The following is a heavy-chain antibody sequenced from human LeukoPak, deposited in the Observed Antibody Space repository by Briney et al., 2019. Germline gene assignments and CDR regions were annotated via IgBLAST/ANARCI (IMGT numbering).Heavy chain of an antibody. CDR2: INPNSGGT. J-gene: IGHJ5*02. CDR1: GYTFTSYG. Sequence: ASVKVSCKASGYTFTSYGISWVRQAPGQGLEWMGWINPNSGGTNYAQKFQGRVTMTRDTSISTAYMELSRLRSDDTAVYYCARSGYSSSWTGGWFDPWGQGTLVTVSS. CDR3: ARSGYSSSWTGGWFDP. V-gene: IGHV1-2*02. D-gene: IGHD6-13*01.